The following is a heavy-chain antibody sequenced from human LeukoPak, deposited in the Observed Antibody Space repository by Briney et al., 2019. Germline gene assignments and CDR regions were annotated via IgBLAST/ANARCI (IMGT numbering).Heavy chain of an antibody. V-gene: IGHV1-46*01. Sequence: ASVKVSCKASGYTFTNYAMNWVRQAPGQGLEWMGIINPSGGSTSYAQKFQGRVTMTRDMSTSTVYMELSSLRSEDTAVYYCACSSSSYWFDPWGQGTLVTVSS. D-gene: IGHD6-6*01. CDR1: GYTFTNYA. CDR2: INPSGGST. CDR3: ACSSSSYWFDP. J-gene: IGHJ5*02.